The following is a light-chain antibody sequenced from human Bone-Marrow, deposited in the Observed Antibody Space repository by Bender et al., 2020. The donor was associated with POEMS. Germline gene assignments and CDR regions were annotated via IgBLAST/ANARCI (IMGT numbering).Light chain of an antibody. CDR1: SSNMGAGYG. CDR3: QAWDSSTVV. J-gene: IGLJ2*01. CDR2: NNE. Sequence: QSVLTQPPSVSGAPGQTVTISCTGTSSNMGAGYGVNWYQQLPGTAPKLLIYNNENRPSGVPERFSGSNFGNTATLTISGTQAMDEADYYCQAWDSSTVVFGGGTKLTVL. V-gene: IGLV1-40*01.